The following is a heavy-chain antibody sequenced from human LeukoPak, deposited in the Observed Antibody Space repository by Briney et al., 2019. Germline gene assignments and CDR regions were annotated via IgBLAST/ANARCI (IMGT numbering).Heavy chain of an antibody. J-gene: IGHJ4*02. CDR1: GFTFSNYA. V-gene: IGHV3-23*01. Sequence: GGSLRLSCAASGFTFSNYAMSWVRQAPGKGLEWVSAISGSGGGTQYADSVEGRFTISRDNSKNTLYLQMNSLRAEDTAVYYCATEYLGTSWGQGTLVTVSS. CDR2: ISGSGGGT. CDR3: ATEYLGTS. D-gene: IGHD2-8*01.